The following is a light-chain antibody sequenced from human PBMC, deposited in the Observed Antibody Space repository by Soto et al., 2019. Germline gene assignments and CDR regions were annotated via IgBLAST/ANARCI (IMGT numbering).Light chain of an antibody. V-gene: IGKV1-39*01. Sequence: DIQMTQSPSSLSASVGDRVTLTCRASQSISSYLNWYQQEPGKAPKLLIYAASTLQRGVPSKYTGSGSGTDFTLTISSLQPEDFATYYCQQTYSTPRTFAQGTKVVIK. J-gene: IGKJ1*01. CDR2: AAS. CDR3: QQTYSTPRT. CDR1: QSISSY.